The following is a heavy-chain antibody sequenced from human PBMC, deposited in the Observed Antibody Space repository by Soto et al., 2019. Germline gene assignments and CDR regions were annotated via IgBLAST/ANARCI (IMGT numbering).Heavy chain of an antibody. Sequence: ESGGGVVHPGRSLRLSCAASGFTFSSYAMHWVRQAPGKGLEWVAVISYDGSNKYYADSVKGRFTISRDNSKNTLYVQMNSLRAEDTAVYYGESDSGYEPTRYGMDVWGQGTTVTVSS. CDR1: GFTFSSYA. CDR2: ISYDGSNK. CDR3: ESDSGYEPTRYGMDV. J-gene: IGHJ6*02. V-gene: IGHV3-30-3*01. D-gene: IGHD5-12*01.